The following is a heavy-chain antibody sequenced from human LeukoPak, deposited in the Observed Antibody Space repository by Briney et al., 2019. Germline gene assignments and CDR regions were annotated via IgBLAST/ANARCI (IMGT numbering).Heavy chain of an antibody. CDR2: IKQGGSEK. CDR3: ARESVVAGTDDAFDI. V-gene: IGHV3-7*01. CDR1: GFTFSSYW. D-gene: IGHD6-19*01. Sequence: GGSLRLSCAASGFTFSSYWMSWVRQAPGKGLEWVANIKQGGSEKYYVDSVKGRFTISRDNAKNSLYLQMNSLRAEDTAVYYCARESVVAGTDDAFDIWGQGTMVTVSS. J-gene: IGHJ3*02.